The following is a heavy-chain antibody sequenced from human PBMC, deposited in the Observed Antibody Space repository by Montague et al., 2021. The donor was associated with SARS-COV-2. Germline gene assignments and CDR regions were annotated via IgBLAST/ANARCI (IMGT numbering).Heavy chain of an antibody. CDR3: ARGWAFDP. CDR2: VYYNGDT. CDR1: GGSIASHY. D-gene: IGHD6-19*01. Sequence: SETLSLTCTVSGGSIASHYWNWIRQSPGKRPEWIGYVYYNGDTKYNPSLQSRVTISIDTSENQFSLRLNSVTAADTAVYFCARGWAFDPWDQGRLVTVSS. J-gene: IGHJ3*01. V-gene: IGHV4-59*08.